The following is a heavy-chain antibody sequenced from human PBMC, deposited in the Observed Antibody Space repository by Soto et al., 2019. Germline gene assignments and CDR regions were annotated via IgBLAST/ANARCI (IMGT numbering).Heavy chain of an antibody. CDR3: AREHNYGDYRNFDP. V-gene: IGHV4-31*03. D-gene: IGHD4-17*01. CDR2: IHYSGST. Sequence: TSETLCLTCTVSGGSISSGGYYWSWIRQHPGKGLEWIGYIHYSGSTYYNPSLKSRVTISVDTPKNQFSLKLSSVTAADTAVYYCAREHNYGDYRNFDPWGQGTLVTVSS. CDR1: GGSISSGGYY. J-gene: IGHJ5*02.